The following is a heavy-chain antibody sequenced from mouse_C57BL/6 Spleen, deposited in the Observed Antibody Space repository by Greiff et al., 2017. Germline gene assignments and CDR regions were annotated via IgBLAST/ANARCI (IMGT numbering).Heavy chain of an antibody. CDR2: INPGSGGT. D-gene: IGHD2-4*01. CDR1: GYAFTNYL. Sequence: VQLQQSGAELVRPGTSVKVSCKASGYAFTNYLLEWVKQRPGQGLEWIGVINPGSGGTNYNEQFKGKATLTADKSSSTAYMQLSSLTSEDSAVYFCARGDYDWYVDVWGTGTTVTVSS. V-gene: IGHV1-54*01. J-gene: IGHJ1*03. CDR3: ARGDYDWYVDV.